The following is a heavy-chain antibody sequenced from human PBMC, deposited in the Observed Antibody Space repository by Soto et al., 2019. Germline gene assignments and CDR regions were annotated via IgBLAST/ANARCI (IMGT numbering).Heavy chain of an antibody. V-gene: IGHV1-3*01. CDR1: GYTFTSYA. J-gene: IGHJ6*02. CDR2: INAGNGNT. D-gene: IGHD4-4*01. CDR3: ARVPTVSHYYYYYGMDV. Sequence: GASVKVSCKASGYTFTSYAMHWVRQAPGQRLEWMGWINAGNGNTKYSQKFQGRVNITRDTSASTAYMELSSLRSEETAVYYCARVPTVSHYYYYYGMDVWGQGTTVTVSS.